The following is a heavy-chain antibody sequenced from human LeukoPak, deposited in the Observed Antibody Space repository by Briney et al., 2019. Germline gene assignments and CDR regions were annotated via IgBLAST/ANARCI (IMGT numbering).Heavy chain of an antibody. CDR3: ARNQFGQQLVNYYMDV. J-gene: IGHJ6*03. CDR1: GFTVSSNY. CDR2: IYSGGNI. D-gene: IGHD6-13*01. V-gene: IGHV3-53*01. Sequence: GGSLRLSCAASGFTVSSNYMSWVRQAPGKGLKCVSFIYSGGNIYYADSVKGRFTISRDNSKNTLFLQMNSLRAEDSAVYYCARNQFGQQLVNYYMDVWGKGTTVTVSS.